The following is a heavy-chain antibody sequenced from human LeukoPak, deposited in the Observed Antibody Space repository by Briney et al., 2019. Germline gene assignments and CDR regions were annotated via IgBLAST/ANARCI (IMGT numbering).Heavy chain of an antibody. Sequence: GGSLRLSCAASGFTFSSYAMSWVRQAPGKGLEWVSAISGSGGSTYYADSVKGRFTISRDNSKNTLYLQMNSLRAEDTAVYYCAKNLIAVAGRVDAFDIWGQGTMVTVSS. V-gene: IGHV3-23*01. CDR1: GFTFSSYA. CDR3: AKNLIAVAGRVDAFDI. J-gene: IGHJ3*02. CDR2: ISGSGGST. D-gene: IGHD6-19*01.